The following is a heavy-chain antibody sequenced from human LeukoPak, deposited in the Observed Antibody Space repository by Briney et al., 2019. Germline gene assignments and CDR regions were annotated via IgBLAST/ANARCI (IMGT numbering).Heavy chain of an antibody. V-gene: IGHV4-4*07. CDR3: ASSLWDDSSGYFGY. J-gene: IGHJ4*02. Sequence: SETLSLTCTVSGGSITSYYWSWIRQPAGKGLEWIGRIYTSGTTNYNPSLKSRVTMSVDTSKNQFSLNLTSVTAADTAVYYCASSLWDDSSGYFGYWGQGTLVTVSS. CDR2: IYTSGTT. D-gene: IGHD3-22*01. CDR1: GGSITSYY.